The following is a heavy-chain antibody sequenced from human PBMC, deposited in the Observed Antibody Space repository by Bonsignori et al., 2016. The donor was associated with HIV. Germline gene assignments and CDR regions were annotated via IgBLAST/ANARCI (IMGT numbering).Heavy chain of an antibody. Sequence: QVQLVESGGGVVQPGRSLRLSCAASGFTFSSYHIHWVRQAPGKGLEWVAVISFDGTNEYYADSVKGRFTISRDNSKNTVFLQMNSLRPEDTAVYYCAKDFRYFDW. CDR2: ISFDGTNE. V-gene: IGHV3-30*18. CDR1: GFTFSSYH. D-gene: IGHD3-9*01. CDR3: AKDFRYFDW. J-gene: IGHJ5*01.